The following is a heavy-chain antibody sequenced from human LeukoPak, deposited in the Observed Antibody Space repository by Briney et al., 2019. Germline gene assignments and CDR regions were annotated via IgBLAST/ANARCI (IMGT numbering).Heavy chain of an antibody. CDR2: ISGSGGST. D-gene: IGHD6-6*01. CDR1: GFTFSSYA. J-gene: IGHJ6*03. Sequence: GGALRLSCAASGFTFSSYAMSWVRQAPGNGLEWVSAISGSGGSTYYADSVKGRFTISRDNSKNTLYLQMNSLRAEDTAVYYCAKERIAAPAYMDVWGKGTTVTVSS. V-gene: IGHV3-23*01. CDR3: AKERIAAPAYMDV.